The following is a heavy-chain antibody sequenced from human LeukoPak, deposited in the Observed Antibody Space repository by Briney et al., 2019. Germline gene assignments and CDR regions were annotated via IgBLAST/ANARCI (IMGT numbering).Heavy chain of an antibody. CDR1: GGSISSSSYY. Sequence: PSETLSLTCTVSGGSISSSSYYWSWIRQPPGKGLEWIGYIYSSGNTNYNPSLKSRVTISVDTSKNQFSLKLSSVTAADTAVYYCARHRLSYYDSSGSLYYFDYWGQGTLVTVSS. CDR3: ARHRLSYYDSSGSLYYFDY. J-gene: IGHJ4*02. V-gene: IGHV4-61*05. CDR2: IYSSGNT. D-gene: IGHD3-22*01.